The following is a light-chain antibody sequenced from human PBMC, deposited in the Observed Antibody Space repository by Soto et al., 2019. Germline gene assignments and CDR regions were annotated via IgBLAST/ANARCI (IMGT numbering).Light chain of an antibody. CDR1: QSIETW. Sequence: DIQLTQSPSTLSASVGDRVTITCRASQSIETWLAWYQQKPGKAPKLLIFKASNLESGVPSRFSVSGSETEFTLTISSLQPDDFATYYCHQYSRWQGTFGQGTKVEIK. V-gene: IGKV1-5*03. J-gene: IGKJ1*01. CDR3: HQYSRWQGT. CDR2: KAS.